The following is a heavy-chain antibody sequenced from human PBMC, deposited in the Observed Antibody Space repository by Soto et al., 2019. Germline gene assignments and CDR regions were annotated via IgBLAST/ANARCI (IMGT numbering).Heavy chain of an antibody. V-gene: IGHV1-24*01. J-gene: IGHJ4*02. CDR2: FDPEDGET. CDR1: GGTFSSYT. D-gene: IGHD3-3*01. Sequence: GASVKVSCKASGGTFSSYTIIWVRQATGKGLEWMGGFDPEDGETIYAQKFQGRVTMTEDTSTDTAYMELSSLRSEDTAVYYCAAQRITIFGVVILVGAFDYWGQGTLVTVSS. CDR3: AAQRITIFGVVILVGAFDY.